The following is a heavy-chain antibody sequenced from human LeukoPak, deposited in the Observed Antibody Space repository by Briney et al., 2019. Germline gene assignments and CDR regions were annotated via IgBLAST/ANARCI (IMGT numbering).Heavy chain of an antibody. J-gene: IGHJ4*02. CDR1: GFTFSSYA. V-gene: IGHV3-49*04. CDR2: IRSKAYGGTT. D-gene: IGHD3-10*01. CDR3: TRDFINPLPQYYFDY. Sequence: GGSLRLSCAASGFTFSSYAMSWVRQAPGKGLEWVGFIRSKAYGGTTEYAASVKGRFTISRDDSKSIAYLQMNSLKTEDTAVYYCTRDFINPLPQYYFDYWGQGTLVTVSS.